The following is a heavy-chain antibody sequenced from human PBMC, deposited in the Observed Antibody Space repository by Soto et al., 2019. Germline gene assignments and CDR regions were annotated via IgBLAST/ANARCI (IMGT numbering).Heavy chain of an antibody. CDR1: GGSISSSSYY. Sequence: SETLSLTCTVSGGSISSSSYYWGWIRQPPGKGLEWIGSIYYSGSTYYNPSLKSRVTISVDTSKNQFSLKLSSVTAADTAVYYCARSTSRYYCMDFWGQGTTVTVSS. J-gene: IGHJ6*02. CDR3: ARSTSRYYCMDF. CDR2: IYYSGST. V-gene: IGHV4-39*01.